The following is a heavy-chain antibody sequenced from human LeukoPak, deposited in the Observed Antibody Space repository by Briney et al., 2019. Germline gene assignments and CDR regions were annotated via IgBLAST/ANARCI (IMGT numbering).Heavy chain of an antibody. CDR1: GYKFVAYY. CDR3: ARESQVFWPKETNWFDP. CDR2: INPDSGDT. D-gene: IGHD3-3*01. J-gene: IGHJ5*02. V-gene: IGHV1-2*06. Sequence: ASVKVSCKASGYKFVAYYIHWVRQSPGQGLEWLGRINPDSGDTNYAQKFQGRVTMMRDTSSSTAHMELSRLKSDDTAIYYCARESQVFWPKETNWFDPWGHGTLVTVAS.